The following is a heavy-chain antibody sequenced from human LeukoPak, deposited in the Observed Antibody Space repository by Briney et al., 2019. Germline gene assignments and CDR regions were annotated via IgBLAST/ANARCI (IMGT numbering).Heavy chain of an antibody. CDR2: ISGSGTHT. CDR3: ARDSSNIVVVPPTSPGGLDP. D-gene: IGHD2-2*01. V-gene: IGHV3-11*06. J-gene: IGHJ5*02. Sequence: GGSLRLSCAASGFTFSNYYMAWIRQAPGKGLEWISYISGSGTHTKYADSVKGRFTISRDNAENSLYLQMNSLRAEDTAVYYCARDSSNIVVVPPTSPGGLDPWGQGTLVTVSS. CDR1: GFTFSNYY.